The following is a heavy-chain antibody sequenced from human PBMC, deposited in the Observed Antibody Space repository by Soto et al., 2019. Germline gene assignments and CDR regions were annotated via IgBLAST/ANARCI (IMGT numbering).Heavy chain of an antibody. CDR2: ISGSGGST. J-gene: IGHJ6*03. CDR3: ASNFYYYYYMDA. CDR1: GLTFSSHG. V-gene: IGHV3-23*01. Sequence: GGSLRLSCAASGLTFSSHGMSWVRQAPGKGLEWVSSISGSGGSTYYADSVKGRFTISRDNSKNTLYVQMNSLRPEDTAVYYCASNFYYYYYMDAWGKGTTVTVSS.